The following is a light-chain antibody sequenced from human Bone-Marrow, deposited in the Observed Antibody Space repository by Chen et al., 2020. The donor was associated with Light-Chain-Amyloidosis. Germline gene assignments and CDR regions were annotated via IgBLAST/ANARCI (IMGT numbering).Light chain of an antibody. Sequence: SFDLAQPPSLSVSPGQTARITCSGVTLSKKYAYWFQQKSGQAPVVVIYEDNKRPSGVPERFSDSTSGTMATLTSSGPQVEDEADYYCYSTVTSGNHRGVFGGGTKLTVL. CDR1: TLSKKY. CDR2: EDN. V-gene: IGLV3-10*01. CDR3: YSTVTSGNHRGV. J-gene: IGLJ3*02.